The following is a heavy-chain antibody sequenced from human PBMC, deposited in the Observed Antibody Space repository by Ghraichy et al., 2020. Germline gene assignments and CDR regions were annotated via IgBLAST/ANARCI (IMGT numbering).Heavy chain of an antibody. J-gene: IGHJ5*02. D-gene: IGHD5-24*01. V-gene: IGHV4-61*02. CDR3: ARNREGDWFDP. CDR1: GGSISSGSYY. Sequence: SETLSLTCTVAGGSISSGSYYLSWIRLPAGKGLEWIGRIYTSGSTNYNPSLKSRVTISVDTSKNQFSLKLSSVTAADTAVYYCARNREGDWFDPWGQGTLVTVSS. CDR2: IYTSGST.